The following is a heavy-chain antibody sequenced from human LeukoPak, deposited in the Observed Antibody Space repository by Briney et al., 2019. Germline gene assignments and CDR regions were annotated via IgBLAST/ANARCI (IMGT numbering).Heavy chain of an antibody. CDR2: IWYDGSDK. D-gene: IGHD5-24*01. Sequence: QPGGSLRLSCAASGFTFSRYGMHWVRQAPGKGLEWVAVIWYDGSDKYYGDSVKGRFTISRDNSRNTLYLQMNSLRVEDTAVYYCARESISEVDGYNSFDYWGQGTLVTVSS. V-gene: IGHV3-33*01. CDR3: ARESISEVDGYNSFDY. J-gene: IGHJ4*02. CDR1: GFTFSRYG.